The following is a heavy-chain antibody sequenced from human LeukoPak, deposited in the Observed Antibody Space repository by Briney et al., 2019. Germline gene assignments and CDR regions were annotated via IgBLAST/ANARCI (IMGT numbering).Heavy chain of an antibody. CDR2: IKEGGSEK. CDR1: GFTFSNYW. V-gene: IGHV3-7*01. J-gene: IGHJ4*02. Sequence: GGSLRLSCAASGFTFSNYWMTWVRQAPGKGLEWVANIKEGGSEKYYVDSVKGRFTISRDNAKNSAFLQMNSLRAEDTAVYYCARVDSAAKRDFDYWGQGTLVTVSS. D-gene: IGHD3-22*01. CDR3: ARVDSAAKRDFDY.